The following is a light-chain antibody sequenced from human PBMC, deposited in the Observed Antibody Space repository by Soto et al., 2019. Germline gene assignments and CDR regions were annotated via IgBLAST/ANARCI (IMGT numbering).Light chain of an antibody. Sequence: QSALTRVASVSASPGQSITISCTGTSSDVGGHNYVSWYQQHPGNAPKLMIYNVDYRPSGVSNRFSGSKSGNTASLTISGLQADDEAYYYCSSYADSSTVVFGGGTKLTVL. CDR2: NVD. J-gene: IGLJ2*01. CDR1: SSDVGGHNY. V-gene: IGLV2-14*03. CDR3: SSYADSSTVV.